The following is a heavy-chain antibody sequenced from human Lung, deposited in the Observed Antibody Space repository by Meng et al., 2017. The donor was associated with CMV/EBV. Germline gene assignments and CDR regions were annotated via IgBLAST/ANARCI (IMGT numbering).Heavy chain of an antibody. Sequence: ESXKISCAASGFTFTNYWMTWVRQAPGKGLEWVANIKQDGNGKLYVDSVRGRFTISRDNAENLVFLQMNSLRPDDTAVYYCAGHVRYRFDYWGQGALVTVSS. V-gene: IGHV3-7*01. CDR1: GFTFTNYW. D-gene: IGHD4-11*01. CDR3: AGHVRYRFDY. CDR2: IKQDGNGK. J-gene: IGHJ4*02.